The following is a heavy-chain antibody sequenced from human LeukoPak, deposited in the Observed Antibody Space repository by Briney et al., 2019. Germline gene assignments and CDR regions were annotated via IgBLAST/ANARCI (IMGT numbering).Heavy chain of an antibody. CDR3: ARGRKWERSGSFWAGPRKPYYMDV. Sequence: SETLSLTCAVYGGSFSGYYWSWIRQPPGKGLEWIGEINHSGSTNYNPSLKSRVTISVDTSKNQFSLKLSSVTAADTAVYYCARGRKWERSGSFWAGPRKPYYMDVWGKGTTVTVSS. CDR1: GGSFSGYY. J-gene: IGHJ6*03. CDR2: INHSGST. D-gene: IGHD1-26*01. V-gene: IGHV4-34*01.